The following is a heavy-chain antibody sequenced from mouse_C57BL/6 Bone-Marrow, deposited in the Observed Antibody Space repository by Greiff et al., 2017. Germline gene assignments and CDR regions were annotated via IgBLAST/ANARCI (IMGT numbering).Heavy chain of an antibody. J-gene: IGHJ2*01. V-gene: IGHV1-52*01. Sequence: QVQLQQPGAELVRPGSSVKLSCKASGYTFTSYWMHWVKQRPIQGLEWIGNIDPSDSETHYNQKFKDKATLTVDESSSTAYMQLSSLTSEDSAVYYCARVYSYYFDYWGQGTTLTVSS. CDR2: IDPSDSET. CDR3: ARVYSYYFDY. CDR1: GYTFTSYW. D-gene: IGHD1-1*01.